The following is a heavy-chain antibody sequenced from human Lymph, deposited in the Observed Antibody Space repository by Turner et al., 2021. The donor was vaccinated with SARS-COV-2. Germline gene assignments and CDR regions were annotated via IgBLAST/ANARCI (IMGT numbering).Heavy chain of an antibody. V-gene: IGHV3-21*01. CDR1: AFPFSAYS. CDR3: ARTERGRAEFWSGYYPSALDY. D-gene: IGHD3-3*01. CDR2: ISSSSSYI. Sequence: QLVESGGRRVKPGGPVRLPCAASAFPFSAYSMNWVRQAPGKGLEWVAAISSSSSYINYTDSVKGRFTISRDNAKNSLFLQMNSLRAEDTAVYYCARTERGRAEFWSGYYPSALDYWGQGTLVTVSS. J-gene: IGHJ4*02.